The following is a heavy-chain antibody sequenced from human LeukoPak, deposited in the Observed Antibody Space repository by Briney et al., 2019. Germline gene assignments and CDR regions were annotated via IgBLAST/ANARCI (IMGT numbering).Heavy chain of an antibody. V-gene: IGHV4-34*01. Sequence: SETLSLTCAVYGVSFSGYYWSWIRQPPGKGLEWIGEINHSGSTNYNPSLKSRVTISVDTSKNQFSLKLSSVTAADTAVYYCARGRKRSTYCGGDCYSGVRSYFDYWGQGTLVTVSS. J-gene: IGHJ4*02. CDR1: GVSFSGYY. CDR3: ARGRKRSTYCGGDCYSGVRSYFDY. D-gene: IGHD2-21*02. CDR2: INHSGST.